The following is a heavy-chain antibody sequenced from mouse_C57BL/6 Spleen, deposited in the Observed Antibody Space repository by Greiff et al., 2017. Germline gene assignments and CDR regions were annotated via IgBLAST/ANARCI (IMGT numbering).Heavy chain of an antibody. CDR3: ARSGYAMDY. CDR1: GYAFSSSW. Sequence: QVQLQQSGPELVKPGASVKISCKASGYAFSSSWMNWVKQRPGKGLEWLGRIYPGDGDTNYNGKFKGKATLTADKSSSTAYMQLSSLTSEDSAVYFCARSGYAMDYWGQGTSVTVSS. J-gene: IGHJ4*01. V-gene: IGHV1-82*01. CDR2: IYPGDGDT. D-gene: IGHD3-1*01.